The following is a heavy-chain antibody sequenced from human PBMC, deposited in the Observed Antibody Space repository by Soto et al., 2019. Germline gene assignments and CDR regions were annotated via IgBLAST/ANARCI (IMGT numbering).Heavy chain of an antibody. D-gene: IGHD2-8*01. CDR1: GFTFSGYG. V-gene: IGHV3-30*18. Sequence: QVQLVESGGGVVQPGRSLRLSCVASGFTFSGYGMHWVRQAQGRGLEWAAFISADGSAQFYSGSVKGRFTVSRDNSKNRLYLQMNGLRPEDTAVYYCAKSLGFCTSAGCSPPFYYVMDVWGQGTTVTVSS. CDR3: AKSLGFCTSAGCSPPFYYVMDV. J-gene: IGHJ6*02. CDR2: ISADGSAQ.